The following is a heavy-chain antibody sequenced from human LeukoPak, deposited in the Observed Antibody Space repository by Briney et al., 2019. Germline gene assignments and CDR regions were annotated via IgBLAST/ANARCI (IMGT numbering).Heavy chain of an antibody. V-gene: IGHV4-59*01. CDR2: IYYSGST. D-gene: IGHD6-13*01. CDR3: ARVAAQQLGVGFDY. Sequence: PSETLSLTCTVSGGSIISYYWSWIRQPPGKGLEWIGYIYYSGSTNYNPSLKSRVTISVDTSKNQFSLKLSSVTAADTAVYYCARVAAQQLGVGFDYWGQGTLVTVSS. CDR1: GGSIISYY. J-gene: IGHJ4*02.